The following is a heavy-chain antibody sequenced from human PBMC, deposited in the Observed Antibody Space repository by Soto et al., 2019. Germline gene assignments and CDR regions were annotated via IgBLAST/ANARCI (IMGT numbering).Heavy chain of an antibody. J-gene: IGHJ3*02. Sequence: SQTLSLTCAISGHSVSSNRAASNWIRQSTSRGLEWLGRTYYRSKWYNDYAVSVKSRITINPDTSKNQFSLQLNSVTPEDTAVYFCARVAGRNSWAFDIWGQGTMVTGS. CDR1: GHSVSSNRAA. D-gene: IGHD6-13*01. CDR3: ARVAGRNSWAFDI. CDR2: TYYRSKWYN. V-gene: IGHV6-1*01.